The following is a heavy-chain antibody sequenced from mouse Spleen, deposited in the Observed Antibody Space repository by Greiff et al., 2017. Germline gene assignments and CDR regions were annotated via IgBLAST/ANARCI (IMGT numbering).Heavy chain of an antibody. CDR1: GYTFTSYW. CDR2: INPNYGTT. D-gene: IGHD1-1*01. Sequence: QVQLQQPGAELVKPGASVKLSCKASGYTFTSYWMHWVKLRPGQGFEWIGEINPNYGTTSYNQKFKGKATLTVDQSSSTAYMQLNSLTSEDSAVYYCARQGYYYDGSYALYYFDYWGQGTTLTVSS. V-gene: IGHV1S81*02. J-gene: IGHJ2*01. CDR3: ARQGYYYDGSYALYYFDY.